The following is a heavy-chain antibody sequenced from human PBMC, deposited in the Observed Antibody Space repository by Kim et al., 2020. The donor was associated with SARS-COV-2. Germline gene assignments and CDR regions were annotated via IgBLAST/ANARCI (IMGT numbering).Heavy chain of an antibody. Sequence: SETLSLTCTVSGGSISSSSYYWGWIRQPPGKGLEWIGSIYYSGSTYYNPSLKSRVTISVDTSKNQFSLKLSSVTAADTAVYYCARDELWFGELLYLDYWGQGTLVTVSS. D-gene: IGHD3-10*01. CDR2: IYYSGST. V-gene: IGHV4-39*07. CDR3: ARDELWFGELLYLDY. J-gene: IGHJ4*02. CDR1: GGSISSSSYY.